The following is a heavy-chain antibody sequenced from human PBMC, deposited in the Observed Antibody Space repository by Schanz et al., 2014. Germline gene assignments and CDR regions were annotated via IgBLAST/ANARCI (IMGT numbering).Heavy chain of an antibody. Sequence: EAQVVESGGGLVKPGGSLRLSCVASGFTFSNAWMNWVRQGPGNRLEWVGRIKSRSDGGTTDYAAPVKCRFIISRDDSRNTLYLQMSGLKTEDTAVYYCSTTPNFYASGTYSWFDPWGQGTRVTVSS. CDR1: GFTFSNAW. V-gene: IGHV3-15*01. CDR3: STTPNFYASGTYSWFDP. CDR2: IKSRSDGGTT. J-gene: IGHJ5*02. D-gene: IGHD3-10*01.